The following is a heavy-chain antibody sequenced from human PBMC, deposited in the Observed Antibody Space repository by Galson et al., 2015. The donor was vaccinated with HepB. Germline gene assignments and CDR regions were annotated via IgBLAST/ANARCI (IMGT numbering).Heavy chain of an antibody. D-gene: IGHD3-22*01. CDR3: ARAGQYYYDSSGYSDETAFDY. Sequence: SVKVSCKASGYTFTCYYMHWVRQAPGQGLEWMGIINPSGGSTSYAQKFQGRVTMTRDTSTSTVYMELSSLRSEDTAVYYCARAGQYYYDSSGYSDETAFDYWGQGTLVTVSS. CDR1: GYTFTCYY. CDR2: INPSGGST. J-gene: IGHJ4*02. V-gene: IGHV1-46*03.